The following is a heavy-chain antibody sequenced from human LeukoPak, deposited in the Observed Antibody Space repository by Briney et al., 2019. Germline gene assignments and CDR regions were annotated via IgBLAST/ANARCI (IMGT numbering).Heavy chain of an antibody. D-gene: IGHD5-18*01. Sequence: SETLSPTCTVSGGSISSSSYYWGWIRQPPGKGLEWIGSIYYSGSTYYNPSLKSRVTISVDTSKNQFSLKLSSVTAADTAVYYCARVSGYSYGPYYFDYWGQGTLVTVSS. CDR2: IYYSGST. V-gene: IGHV4-39*07. J-gene: IGHJ4*02. CDR3: ARVSGYSYGPYYFDY. CDR1: GGSISSSSYY.